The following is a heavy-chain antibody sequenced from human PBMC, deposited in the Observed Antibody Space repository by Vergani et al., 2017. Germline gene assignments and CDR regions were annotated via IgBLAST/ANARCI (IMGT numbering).Heavy chain of an antibody. D-gene: IGHD3-16*01. CDR1: GFTFNNYG. J-gene: IGHJ6*03. CDR3: ARDKSKRAPAVMGTYYYYMDV. V-gene: IGHV3-30*02. CDR2: IRFDGSNT. Sequence: QVQLVESGGGVVQPGGSLRLSCAASGFTFNNYGMNWVRQAPGKGLEWVAFIRFDGSNTYYADSLKGRFTISRDNSKNTLYLEMESLRVEDTAVYFCARDKSKRAPAVMGTYYYYMDVWGKGTKVTVSS.